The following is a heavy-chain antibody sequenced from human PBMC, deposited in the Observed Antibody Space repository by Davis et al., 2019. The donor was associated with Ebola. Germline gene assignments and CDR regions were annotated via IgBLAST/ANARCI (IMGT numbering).Heavy chain of an antibody. D-gene: IGHD2-2*01. CDR1: GFTFSSYS. CDR2: IISSSSYI. CDR3: ARDHTRGVVVPAATQTRVGWFDP. J-gene: IGHJ5*02. Sequence: GESLKISCAASGFTFSSYSMNWVRQAPGKGLEWVSSIISSSSYIYYADSVKGRFTISRDNAKNSLYLQMNSLRAEDTAVYYCARDHTRGVVVPAATQTRVGWFDPWGQGTLVTVSS. V-gene: IGHV3-21*01.